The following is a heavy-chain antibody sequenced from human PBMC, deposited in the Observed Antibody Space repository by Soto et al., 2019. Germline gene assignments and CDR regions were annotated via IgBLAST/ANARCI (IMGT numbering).Heavy chain of an antibody. CDR3: ARERYSSSSMIDY. CDR2: IYYSGST. Sequence: SETLSLTCTVSGGSISSYYWSWIRQPPGKGLEWIGYIYYSGSTNYNPSLKSRVTISVDTSKNQFSLKLSSVTAADTAVYYCARERYSSSSMIDYWGQGTLVTVSS. CDR1: GGSISSYY. D-gene: IGHD6-6*01. J-gene: IGHJ4*02. V-gene: IGHV4-59*01.